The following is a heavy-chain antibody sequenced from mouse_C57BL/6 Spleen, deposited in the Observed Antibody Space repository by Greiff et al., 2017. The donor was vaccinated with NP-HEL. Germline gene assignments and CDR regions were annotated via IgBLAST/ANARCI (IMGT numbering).Heavy chain of an antibody. D-gene: IGHD1-1*01. CDR2: ILPGSGSP. Sequence: QVQLQQSGAELMKPGASVKLSCKATGYTFTGYWIEWVKQRPGHGLEWIGEILPGSGSPTYHEKFKGKATFTADTSSNASFMQRSSLTTEDSAFYYCARRYCGSSWYFDVWGTGTTVTVSS. CDR1: GYTFTGYW. CDR3: ARRYCGSSWYFDV. V-gene: IGHV1-9*01. J-gene: IGHJ1*03.